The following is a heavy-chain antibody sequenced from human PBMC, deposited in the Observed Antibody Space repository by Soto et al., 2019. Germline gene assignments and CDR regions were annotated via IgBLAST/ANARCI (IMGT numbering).Heavy chain of an antibody. CDR1: GGSFSGYY. D-gene: IGHD3-10*01. V-gene: IGHV4-34*01. CDR2: INHSGST. Sequence: SETLSLTCAVYGGSFSGYYWSWIRQPPGKGLEWIGEINHSGSTNYNPSLKSRVTISVDTSKNKFSLKLSSVTAADTAVYYCARGRGIFFGPYYYYYGMDVWGQGTTVTVS. CDR3: ARGRGIFFGPYYYYYGMDV. J-gene: IGHJ6*02.